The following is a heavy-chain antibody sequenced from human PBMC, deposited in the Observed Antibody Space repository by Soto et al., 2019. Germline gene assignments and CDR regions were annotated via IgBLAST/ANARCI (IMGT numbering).Heavy chain of an antibody. J-gene: IGHJ5*02. V-gene: IGHV4-30-2*01. CDR1: GGSISSGGYS. D-gene: IGHD1-26*01. CDR3: ARGELRFWFDP. CDR2: IYHSGST. Sequence: PSETLSLTCAVSGGSISSGGYSWSWIRQPPGKGLEWIGYIYHSGSTYYNPSLKSRVTISVDTSKNQFSLKLSSVTAADTAVYYCARGELRFWFDPWGQGTLVTVSS.